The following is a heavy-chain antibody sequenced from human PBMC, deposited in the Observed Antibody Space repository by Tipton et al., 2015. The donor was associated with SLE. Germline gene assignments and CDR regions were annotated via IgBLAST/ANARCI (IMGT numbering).Heavy chain of an antibody. CDR3: ARGLKWELDGP. CDR1: GVSISSYY. D-gene: IGHD1-26*01. J-gene: IGHJ1*01. CDR2: MYTSGST. V-gene: IGHV4-4*07. Sequence: TLSLTCTVSGVSISSYYWSWIRQPAGKGLEWIGRMYTSGSTNYNPSLKSRVTISVDTSRSQFSLKLRSVTAADTAVYHCARGLKWELDGPWGQGTLVTVSS.